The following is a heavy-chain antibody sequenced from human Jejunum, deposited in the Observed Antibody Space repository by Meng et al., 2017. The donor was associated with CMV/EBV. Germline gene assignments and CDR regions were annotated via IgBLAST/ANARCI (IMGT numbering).Heavy chain of an antibody. D-gene: IGHD5-24*01. J-gene: IGHJ4*02. CDR1: GDICNTYT. Sequence: KSSGDICNTYTLNWVRQAPGQGIEWMGGTLPVGERTNYDQELQDRITISVDKSTGTAYLELKSLSADDAAVYYCARSPNNDNFFLLDFWGQGTLVTVSS. V-gene: IGHV1-69*02. CDR2: TLPVGERT. CDR3: ARSPNNDNFFLLDF.